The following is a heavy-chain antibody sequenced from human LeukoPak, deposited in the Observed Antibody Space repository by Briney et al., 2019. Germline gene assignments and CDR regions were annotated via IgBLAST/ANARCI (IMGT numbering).Heavy chain of an antibody. CDR2: ISYSGST. J-gene: IGHJ5*02. Sequence: SETLSLTCTVSGGSISSSTYNWDWIRQPPGKGLEWIGRISYSGSTYYNPSLKSRVTISVDTSKNQFSLKLSSVTAADTAVYYCARHGSLWFGELFRPFDPWGQGTLVTVSS. V-gene: IGHV4-39*01. CDR1: GGSISSSTYN. CDR3: ARHGSLWFGELFRPFDP. D-gene: IGHD3-10*01.